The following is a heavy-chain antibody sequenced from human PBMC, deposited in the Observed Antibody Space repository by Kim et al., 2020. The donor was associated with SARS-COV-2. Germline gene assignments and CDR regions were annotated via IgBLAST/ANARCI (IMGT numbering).Heavy chain of an antibody. D-gene: IGHD6-6*01. CDR3: ARTSSTFKFPT. J-gene: IGHJ5*02. Sequence: HADSVKGRFTISRDNSKNTLFLQMGSLRADDTAIYYCARTSSTFKFPTWGQGTLVTVSS. V-gene: IGHV3-30*07.